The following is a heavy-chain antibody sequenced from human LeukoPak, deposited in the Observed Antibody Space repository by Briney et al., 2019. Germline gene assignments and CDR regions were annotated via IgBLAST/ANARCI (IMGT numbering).Heavy chain of an antibody. V-gene: IGHV4-39*01. D-gene: IGHD2-2*01. CDR2: IYYSGST. Sequence: SETLSLTCTVSGGSISSYYWGWIRQPPGKGLEWIGSIYYSGSTYYNPSLKSRVTISVDTSKNQFSLKLSSVTAANTAVYYCARLARKYQLQTLAYWGQGTLVTVSS. CDR3: ARLARKYQLQTLAY. CDR1: GGSISSYY. J-gene: IGHJ4*02.